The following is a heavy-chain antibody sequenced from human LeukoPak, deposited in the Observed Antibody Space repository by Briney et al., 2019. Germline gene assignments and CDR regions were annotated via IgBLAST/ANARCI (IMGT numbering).Heavy chain of an antibody. CDR1: GMRFSDFY. V-gene: IGHV3-11*01. CDR3: ASGGRAYNF. J-gene: IGHJ4*02. Sequence: GGSLRLSCAASGMRFSDFYMSWMRQAPGKGLEWISFISSNGNIIHYADSAKGRFTISRDNAKNSLYLRMDSLRVEDTATYYCASGGRAYNFWGPGTAVTVSS. CDR2: ISSNGNII. D-gene: IGHD1-14*01.